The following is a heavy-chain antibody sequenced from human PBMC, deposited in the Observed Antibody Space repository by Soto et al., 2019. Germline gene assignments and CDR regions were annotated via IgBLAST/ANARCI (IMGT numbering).Heavy chain of an antibody. CDR3: AKAWAPYSGPYQAADV. Sequence: EVQLLESGGGLVQPGGSLRLSCAASAFTFSNYAMNWVRQAPGKGLEWVSSISGSGTMTHHADFAKGRFTISRDNSKNTLYMQMNSLRAEDTAVYYCAKAWAPYSGPYQAADVWGQGTTVTVSS. D-gene: IGHD1-26*01. CDR1: AFTFSNYA. V-gene: IGHV3-23*01. CDR2: ISGSGTMT. J-gene: IGHJ6*02.